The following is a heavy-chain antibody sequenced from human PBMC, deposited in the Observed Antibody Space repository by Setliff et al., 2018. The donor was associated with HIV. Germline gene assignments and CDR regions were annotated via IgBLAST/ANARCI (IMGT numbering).Heavy chain of an antibody. J-gene: IGHJ4*02. V-gene: IGHV4-30-4*01. CDR3: ATVDGTRYLDY. Sequence: SETLSLTCAVSGASFVGDNHWCWIRQTPERGLEWIAYFMYTDIHYVNYLNYRNPSLASRLSISVDQSKKQFSLTLSSVTAADTAFSYCATVDGTRYLDYWGQGKLVTVSS. CDR1: GASFVGDNH. CDR2: FMYTDIHYVNYLN. D-gene: IGHD1-1*01.